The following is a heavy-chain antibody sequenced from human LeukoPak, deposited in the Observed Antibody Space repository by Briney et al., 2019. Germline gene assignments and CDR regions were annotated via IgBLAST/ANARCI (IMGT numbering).Heavy chain of an antibody. Sequence: GGSLRLSCAASGFTFSSYEMNWIRQAPGKGLEWVSYISSSGSTIYYADSVKGRFTISRDNAKNSLYLQMNSLRAEDTAVYYCARDRSSSRPYYYYMDVWGKGTTVTVSS. V-gene: IGHV3-48*03. CDR2: ISSSGSTI. J-gene: IGHJ6*03. CDR3: ARDRSSSRPYYYYMDV. D-gene: IGHD6-13*01. CDR1: GFTFSSYE.